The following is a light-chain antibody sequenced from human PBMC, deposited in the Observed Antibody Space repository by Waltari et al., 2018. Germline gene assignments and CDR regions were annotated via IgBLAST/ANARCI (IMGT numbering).Light chain of an antibody. Sequence: IVLTQSPDTLSLSPGQRATLSCRASQTINNNFLVWYQQKPGQAPRLIIHGASSRATGFPDRFIGSGSGTDFTLTISSLKPEDSAVYYCQQYDGSVLTFGGGTKVEI. CDR2: GAS. CDR1: QTINNNF. V-gene: IGKV3-20*01. J-gene: IGKJ4*01. CDR3: QQYDGSVLT.